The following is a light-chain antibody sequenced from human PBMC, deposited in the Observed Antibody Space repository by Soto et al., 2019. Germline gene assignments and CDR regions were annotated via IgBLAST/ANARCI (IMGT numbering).Light chain of an antibody. Sequence: DIQMTQSPSSLSASVGDRVTITCRASQGISNWLAWYQQKPGKAPKLLIYGASTLQSGVPSRFSGSGSGTDFTLIINCLQPEDFATYYCQQTDSFPITFGQGTRLEIK. CDR1: QGISNW. V-gene: IGKV1-12*01. CDR3: QQTDSFPIT. CDR2: GAS. J-gene: IGKJ5*01.